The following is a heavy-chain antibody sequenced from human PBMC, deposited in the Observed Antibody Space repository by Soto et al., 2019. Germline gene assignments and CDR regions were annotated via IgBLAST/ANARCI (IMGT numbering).Heavy chain of an antibody. CDR3: ARAGGLVHFAY. CDR1: GDSISSYY. V-gene: IGHV4-59*01. D-gene: IGHD6-19*01. Sequence: QVQLQESGPGLVKPSETLSLTCTVSGDSISSYYWSWIRQPPGKGLEWIGYIYYSGSTNYNPSLKSLVTIAVDTSKNQFSVKLSSVTAADTAVYYCARAGGLVHFAYWGQGTLVTVSS. J-gene: IGHJ4*02. CDR2: IYYSGST.